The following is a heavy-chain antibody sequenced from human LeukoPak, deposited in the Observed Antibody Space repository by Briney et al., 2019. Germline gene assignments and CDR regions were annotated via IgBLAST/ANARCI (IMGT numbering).Heavy chain of an antibody. J-gene: IGHJ4*02. CDR2: ISNNGGYT. V-gene: IGHV3-23*01. CDR1: GFTFSSSA. D-gene: IGHD3-22*01. CDR3: AKLRKVPYDSSGLYYFDY. Sequence: GGSLRLSCAASGFTFSSSAMSWVRQAPGKGLEWVSAISNNGGYTYYADSVQGRFTISRDNSKSTLCLQMNSLRAEDTAVYYCAKLRKVPYDSSGLYYFDYWGQGTLVTVSS.